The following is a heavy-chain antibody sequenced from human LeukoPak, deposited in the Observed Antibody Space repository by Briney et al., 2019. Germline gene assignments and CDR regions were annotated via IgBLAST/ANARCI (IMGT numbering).Heavy chain of an antibody. D-gene: IGHD1-1*01. CDR1: GYTFTSYG. CDR2: ISAYNGNT. J-gene: IGHJ6*02. Sequence: ASVKVSCKASGYTFTSYGISWVRQAPGQGLEWMGWISAYNGNTNYAQKLQGRVTMTTDTSTSTAYMELRGLRSDDTAVYYCARDRALDDYYYGMDVWGQGTTVTVSS. V-gene: IGHV1-18*01. CDR3: ARDRALDDYYYGMDV.